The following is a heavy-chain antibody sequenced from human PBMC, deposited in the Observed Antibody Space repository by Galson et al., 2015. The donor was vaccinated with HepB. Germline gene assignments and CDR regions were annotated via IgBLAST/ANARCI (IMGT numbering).Heavy chain of an antibody. V-gene: IGHV3-30*18. D-gene: IGHD3-3*01. J-gene: IGHJ6*04. CDR3: AKDYDFWSGSLDV. Sequence: SLRLSCAASGFTFSSYGMHWVRQAPGKGLEWVAVISYDGSNKYYADSVKGRFTISRDNSKNTLYLQMNSLRAEDTAVYYCAKDYDFWSGSLDVWGKGTTVTVSS. CDR2: ISYDGSNK. CDR1: GFTFSSYG.